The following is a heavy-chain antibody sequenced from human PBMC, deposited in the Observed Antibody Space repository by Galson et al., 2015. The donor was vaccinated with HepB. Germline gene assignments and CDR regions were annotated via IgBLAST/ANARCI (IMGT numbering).Heavy chain of an antibody. CDR1: GFTFDDYG. D-gene: IGHD3-10*01. CDR2: INWNGGST. J-gene: IGHJ4*02. CDR3: ARENDGSGSYYNVGY. Sequence: SLRLSCAASGFTFDDYGMSWVRQAPGKGLEWVSGINWNGGSTGYADSVKGRFTISRDNAKNSLYLQMNSQRAEDTALYYCARENDGSGSYYNVGYWGQGTLVTVSS. V-gene: IGHV3-20*04.